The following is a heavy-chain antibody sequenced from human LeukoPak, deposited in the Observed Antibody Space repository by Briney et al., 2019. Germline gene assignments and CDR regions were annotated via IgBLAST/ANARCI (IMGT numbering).Heavy chain of an antibody. V-gene: IGHV3-66*02. CDR1: GFIVSYSY. Sequence: GGSLRLSCTASGFIVSYSYMSWVRQAPGKGLEGVSLIYSGGSTFYSDSVKGRFTISRDNSKNTLYLQMNSLRVEDTAVYYCAREGRSISVWCSSGTCYDFDFWGQGTLVTVSS. CDR3: AREGRSISVWCSSGTCYDFDF. CDR2: IYSGGST. D-gene: IGHD2-2*01. J-gene: IGHJ4*02.